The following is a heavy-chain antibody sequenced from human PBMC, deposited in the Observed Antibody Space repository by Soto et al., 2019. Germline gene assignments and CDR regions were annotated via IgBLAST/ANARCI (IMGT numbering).Heavy chain of an antibody. CDR3: ATLETGIAAAGDFDY. V-gene: IGHV4-39*01. CDR2: IYYSGST. D-gene: IGHD6-13*01. CDR1: GGSISSSSDY. Sequence: SETLSLTCTVSGGSISSSSDYWGWIRQPPGKGLEWIGSIYYSGSTYYNPSLKSRVTISVDTSKNQFSLKLSSVTAADTAVYYCATLETGIAAAGDFDYWGQGTLVTVSS. J-gene: IGHJ4*02.